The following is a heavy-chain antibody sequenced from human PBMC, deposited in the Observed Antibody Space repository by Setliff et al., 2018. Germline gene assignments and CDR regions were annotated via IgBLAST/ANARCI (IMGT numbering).Heavy chain of an antibody. CDR1: GFTFSDHY. V-gene: IGHV3-72*01. D-gene: IGHD3-3*01. CDR2: TRDKSNNYTT. Sequence: GSLRLSCAASGFTFSDHYMDWVRQAPGKGLEWVGRTRDKSNNYTTEYAASVKGRFTISRDDSKNSLYLQMNSLKTEDTAIYYCAKVLAIFGVVTDIGFYFDYWGQGSLVTVSS. J-gene: IGHJ4*02. CDR3: AKVLAIFGVVTDIGFYFDY.